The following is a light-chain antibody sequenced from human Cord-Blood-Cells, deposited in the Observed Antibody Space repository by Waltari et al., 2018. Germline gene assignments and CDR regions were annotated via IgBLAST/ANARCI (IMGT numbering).Light chain of an antibody. J-gene: IGKJ4*01. CDR1: QSVSSY. CDR2: DAS. Sequence: EIVLTQFPATLSLSPGKIATLSCRASQSVSSYLAWYQQKPGQAPRLLIYDASNRATGIPARFSGSGSGTDFTLTISSLEPEDFAVYYCQQRSNWLTFGGGTKVEIK. CDR3: QQRSNWLT. V-gene: IGKV3-11*01.